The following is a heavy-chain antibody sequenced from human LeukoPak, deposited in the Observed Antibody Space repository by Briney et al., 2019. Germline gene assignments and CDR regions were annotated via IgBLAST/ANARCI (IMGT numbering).Heavy chain of an antibody. CDR1: GYTFTGCY. CDR3: AREVAVAGGWFDP. Sequence: ASVKVSCKASGYTFTGCYMHWVRQAPGQGLEWMGWINPNSGGTNYAQKFQGRVTMTRDTSISTAYMELSRLRSDDTAVYYCAREVAVAGGWFDPWGQGTLVTVSS. CDR2: INPNSGGT. D-gene: IGHD6-19*01. J-gene: IGHJ5*02. V-gene: IGHV1-2*02.